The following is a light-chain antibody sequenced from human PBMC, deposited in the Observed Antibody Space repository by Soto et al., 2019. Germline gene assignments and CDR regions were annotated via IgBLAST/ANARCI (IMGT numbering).Light chain of an antibody. CDR2: KAS. CDR3: QQYNSYRVT. V-gene: IGKV1-5*03. J-gene: IGKJ2*01. Sequence: DIQMTQSPSTLSASVGDRVTITCRASQSISSWLAWYQQKPGKAPKLLIYKASSLESGVPSRFSGSGSGTEFTLTISSLQPDDFETYYCQQYNSYRVTFGQGTKLEIK. CDR1: QSISSW.